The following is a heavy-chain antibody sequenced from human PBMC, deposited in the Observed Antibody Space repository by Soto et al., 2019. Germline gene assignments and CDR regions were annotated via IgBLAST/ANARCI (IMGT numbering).Heavy chain of an antibody. CDR1: GYTFTGYY. D-gene: IGHD3-16*01. CDR2: INSNSGAT. CDR3: AIIMTHSDSFDI. V-gene: IGHV1-2*04. Sequence: ASVKVSCKASGYTFTGYYMHWVRQAPGQGLEWMGSINSNSGATTYAQKFQDSVAMTRDTSVSTAYMDLNRLTSDDTAIYYCAIIMTHSDSFDIWGQGTMVTVSS. J-gene: IGHJ3*02.